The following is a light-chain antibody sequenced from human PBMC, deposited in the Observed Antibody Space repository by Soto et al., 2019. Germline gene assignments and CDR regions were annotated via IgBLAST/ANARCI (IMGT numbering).Light chain of an antibody. V-gene: IGLV2-14*01. Sequence: QSALTQPASVSGSPGQSITISCTGTSSDVGGYNYVSWYQQHPGKAPKLMIYEVSNRPSGVSNRFSGSKSGNTASLTISGLRAEDEADYYCSSYTSSSTPNWVFGGGTQLTVL. CDR3: SSYTSSSTPNWV. CDR1: SSDVGGYNY. J-gene: IGLJ3*02. CDR2: EVS.